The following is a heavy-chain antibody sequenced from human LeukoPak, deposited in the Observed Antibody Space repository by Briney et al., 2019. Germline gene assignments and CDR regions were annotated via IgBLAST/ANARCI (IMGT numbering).Heavy chain of an antibody. CDR3: AAEGYDGGFEI. Sequence: PGGTLRLSCAASGFTFSGYSMNWVRQAPGQGLEWVSYITSSSSTILYTDSVKGRFTISRDNAKNSLSLQMNSLADEDTAGYYCAAEGYDGGFEIWGQGTMVTVSS. CDR1: GFTFSGYS. CDR2: ITSSSSTI. J-gene: IGHJ3*02. V-gene: IGHV3-48*02. D-gene: IGHD3-16*01.